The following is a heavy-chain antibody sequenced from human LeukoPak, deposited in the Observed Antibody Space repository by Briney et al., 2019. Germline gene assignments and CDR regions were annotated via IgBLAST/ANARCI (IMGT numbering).Heavy chain of an antibody. D-gene: IGHD6-13*01. Sequence: SETLSLTCTVSGGSISSGGYYWSWIRQHPGKGLEWIGYIYYSGSTYYNPPLKSRVTISVDTSKNQFSLKLSSVTAADTAVYYCARDRGSSWYGTFDYWGQGTLVTVSS. CDR2: IYYSGST. V-gene: IGHV4-31*03. CDR3: ARDRGSSWYGTFDY. CDR1: GGSISSGGYY. J-gene: IGHJ4*02.